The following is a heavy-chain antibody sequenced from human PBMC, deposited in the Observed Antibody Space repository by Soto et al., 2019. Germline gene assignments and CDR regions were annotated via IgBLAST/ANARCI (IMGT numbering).Heavy chain of an antibody. D-gene: IGHD3-3*01. Sequence: QVQLQESGPGLVKPSGTLSLTCAVSSGSISSGNWWSWVRQPPGKGREGFGEIYHSGSTNYNPSLKRRVTISVDKSKNQFSLKLSSVTAADTAVYYCARGRCGWGNYDFWSGYYLDDAFDIWGQGTMVTVSS. CDR1: SGSISSGNW. V-gene: IGHV4-4*02. CDR3: ARGRCGWGNYDFWSGYYLDDAFDI. CDR2: IYHSGST. J-gene: IGHJ3*02.